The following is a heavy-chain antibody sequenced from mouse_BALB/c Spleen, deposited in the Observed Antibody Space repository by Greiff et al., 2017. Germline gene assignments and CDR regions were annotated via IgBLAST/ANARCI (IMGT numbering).Heavy chain of an antibody. D-gene: IGHD1-2*01. CDR1: GYTFTSYW. V-gene: IGHV1-7*01. CDR2: INPSTGYT. Sequence: QVQLQQSGAELAKPGASVKMSCKASGYTFTSYWMHWVKQRPGQGLEWIGYINPSTGYTEYNQKFKDKATLTADKSSSTAYMQLSSLTSEDSAVYYCAREEWGITAATDYCAMDYWGQGTSVTVSA. CDR3: AREEWGITAATDYCAMDY. J-gene: IGHJ4*01.